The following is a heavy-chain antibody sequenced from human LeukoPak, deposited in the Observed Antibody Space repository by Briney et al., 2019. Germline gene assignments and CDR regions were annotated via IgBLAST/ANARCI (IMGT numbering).Heavy chain of an antibody. J-gene: IGHJ3*02. CDR3: VREDNAFNI. V-gene: IGHV3-23*01. Sequence: GGSLRLSCAASGFTFSSYAMSWVRQAPGKGLEWVSAISGSGGSTYYADSVKGRFTISRDNAKNTLYLQMNSLRAEDTAIYYCVREDNAFNIWGQGTLVTVSS. CDR1: GFTFSSYA. CDR2: ISGSGGST.